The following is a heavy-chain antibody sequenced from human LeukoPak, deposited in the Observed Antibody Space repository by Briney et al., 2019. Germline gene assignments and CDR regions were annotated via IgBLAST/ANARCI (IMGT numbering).Heavy chain of an antibody. D-gene: IGHD3-16*01. CDR3: ARVPEVNTKGDHYYYYMGV. Sequence: SVKVSCKASGGSFSSYAISWVRQAPGEGLEWMGGIIPMFGLANYAQRFQGRVTISTDESTSTVYMDLSSLRSQDTAVYYCARVPEVNTKGDHYYYYMGVWGNGTAVIVYS. CDR2: IIPMFGLA. J-gene: IGHJ6*03. CDR1: GGSFSSYA. V-gene: IGHV1-69*05.